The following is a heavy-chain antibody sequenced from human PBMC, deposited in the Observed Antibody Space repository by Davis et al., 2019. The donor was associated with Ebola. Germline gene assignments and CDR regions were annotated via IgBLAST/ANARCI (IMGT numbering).Heavy chain of an antibody. CDR1: GFTFSSYA. D-gene: IGHD6-6*01. CDR2: ISYDGSNK. Sequence: GESLKISCAASGFTFSSYAMHWVRQAPGKGLEWVAVISYDGSNKYYADSVKGRFTISRENAKNSLYLQMNSLRAEDTAVYYCAKDWAKQSSIAALPDYWGQGTLVTVSS. J-gene: IGHJ4*02. CDR3: AKDWAKQSSIAALPDY. V-gene: IGHV3-30*14.